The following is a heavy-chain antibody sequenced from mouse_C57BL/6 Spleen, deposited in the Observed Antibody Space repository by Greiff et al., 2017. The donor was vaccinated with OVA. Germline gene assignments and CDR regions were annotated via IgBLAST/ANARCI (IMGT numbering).Heavy chain of an antibody. CDR1: GYAFSSSW. D-gene: IGHD1-1*01. CDR3: ARSGITTVVATNFDV. J-gene: IGHJ1*03. Sequence: QVQLKQSGPELVKPGASVKISCKASGYAFSSSWMNWVKQRPGKGLEWIGRIYPGDGDTNYNGKFKGKATLTADKSSSTAYMQLSSLTSEDSAVYFCARSGITTVVATNFDVWGTGTTVTVSS. CDR2: IYPGDGDT. V-gene: IGHV1-82*01.